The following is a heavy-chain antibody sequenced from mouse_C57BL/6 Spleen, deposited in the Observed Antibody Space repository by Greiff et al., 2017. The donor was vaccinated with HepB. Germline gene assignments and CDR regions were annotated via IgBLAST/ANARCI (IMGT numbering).Heavy chain of an antibody. J-gene: IGHJ1*03. CDR3: AYGNYPYWYFDV. V-gene: IGHV1-74*01. D-gene: IGHD2-10*02. Sequence: QVQLKQSGAELVKPGASVKVSCKASGYTFTSYWMHWVKQRPGQGLEWIGRIHPSDSDTNYNQKFKGKATLTVDKSSSTAYMQLSSLTSEDSAVYYCAYGNYPYWYFDVWGTGTTVTVSS. CDR1: GYTFTSYW. CDR2: IHPSDSDT.